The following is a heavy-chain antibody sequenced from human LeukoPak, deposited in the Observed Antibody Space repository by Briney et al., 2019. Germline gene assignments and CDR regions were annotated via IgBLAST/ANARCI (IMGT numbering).Heavy chain of an antibody. J-gene: IGHJ4*02. Sequence: GASVKVSCKASGYTFTGYYMHWVRQAPGQGLEWMGRINPNSGGTNYAQKFQGRVNMTRDTSISTAYMELSRLRSDDTAVYYCARDLRGRFWSGYSYYFDYWGQGTLVTVSS. V-gene: IGHV1-2*06. CDR1: GYTFTGYY. CDR2: INPNSGGT. CDR3: ARDLRGRFWSGYSYYFDY. D-gene: IGHD3-3*01.